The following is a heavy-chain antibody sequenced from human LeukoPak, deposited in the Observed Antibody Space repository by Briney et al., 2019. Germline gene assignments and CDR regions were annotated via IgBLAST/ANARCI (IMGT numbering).Heavy chain of an antibody. V-gene: IGHV4-39*02. CDR2: FHHSGST. CDR1: GGSISSSSYY. Sequence: SETLSLTCTVSGGSISSSSYYWGWIRQPPGKGLEWIGTFHHSGSTYYNPSLKTRVTISVDTSKNHLSLKLNSVTAADTAVYYCARGFCSGGSCGFDYWGQGNLVTVSS. J-gene: IGHJ4*02. D-gene: IGHD2-15*01. CDR3: ARGFCSGGSCGFDY.